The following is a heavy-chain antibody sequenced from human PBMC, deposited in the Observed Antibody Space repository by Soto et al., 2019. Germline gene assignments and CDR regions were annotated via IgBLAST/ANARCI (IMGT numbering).Heavy chain of an antibody. CDR2: ISSSSSYI. CDR3: ARLDDSSGYYYEVVDY. D-gene: IGHD3-22*01. CDR1: GFTFSSYS. V-gene: IGHV3-21*01. J-gene: IGHJ4*02. Sequence: NPGGSLRLSCAASGFTFSSYSMNWVRQAPGKGLEWVSSISSSSSYIYYADSVKGRFTISRDNAKNSLYLQMNSLRAEDTAVYYCARLDDSSGYYYEVVDYWGQGTLVTVSS.